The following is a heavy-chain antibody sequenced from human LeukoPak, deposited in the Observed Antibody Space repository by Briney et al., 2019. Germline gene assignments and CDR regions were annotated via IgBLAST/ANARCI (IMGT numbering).Heavy chain of an antibody. CDR3: AKGTYGDYVFGY. CDR2: ISGSGGST. CDR1: GFTFSSYA. D-gene: IGHD4-17*01. Sequence: GGSLRLSCAASGFTFSSYAMSWVRRAPGKGLEWVSAISGSGGSTYYADSVKGRFTISRDNSKNTLYLQMNSLRAEDTAVYYCAKGTYGDYVFGYWGQGTLVTVSS. J-gene: IGHJ4*02. V-gene: IGHV3-23*01.